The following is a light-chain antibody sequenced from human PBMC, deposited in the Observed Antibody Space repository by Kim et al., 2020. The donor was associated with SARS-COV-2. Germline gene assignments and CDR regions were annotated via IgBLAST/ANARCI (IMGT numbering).Light chain of an antibody. CDR2: RAS. V-gene: IGKV3D-15*01. CDR3: QQYGDWPPLT. Sequence: SQGGSATLSCRASESIGNTLAWYQQRSGQPPRLLIYRASTRATGIPARFSGSGSGTDFTLTISGLQSEDFAVYHCQQYGDWPPLTFGGGTKVDIK. J-gene: IGKJ4*01. CDR1: ESIGNT.